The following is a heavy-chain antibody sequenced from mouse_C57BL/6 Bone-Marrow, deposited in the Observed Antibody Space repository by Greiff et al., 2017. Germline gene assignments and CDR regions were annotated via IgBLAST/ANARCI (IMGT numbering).Heavy chain of an antibody. V-gene: IGHV1-81*01. CDR2: IYPRSGNT. CDR1: GYTFTSYG. D-gene: IGHD1-1*01. Sequence: QVQLKQSGAELARPGASVKLSCKASGYTFTSYGISWVKQRTGQGLEWIGEIYPRSGNTYYNEKFKGKATLTADKSSSTAYMGLSSLTSEDSAVYYCARQAYYYGSSPFAYWGQGTLVTVSA. J-gene: IGHJ3*01. CDR3: ARQAYYYGSSPFAY.